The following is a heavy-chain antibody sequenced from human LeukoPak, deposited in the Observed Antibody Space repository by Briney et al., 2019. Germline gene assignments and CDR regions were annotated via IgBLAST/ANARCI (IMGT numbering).Heavy chain of an antibody. CDR1: GGSISSYY. Sequence: PSESLSLTCTVSGGSISSYYWRWIRQPPGKGLEWIGYIYYSGSTNYNPSLKSRVTISVDTSKNQFSLKLSTVTAADTAVYYCARDVRVGAYDSSGFVIWGQGTMVTVSS. CDR2: IYYSGST. D-gene: IGHD3-22*01. V-gene: IGHV4-59*01. CDR3: ARDVRVGAYDSSGFVI. J-gene: IGHJ3*01.